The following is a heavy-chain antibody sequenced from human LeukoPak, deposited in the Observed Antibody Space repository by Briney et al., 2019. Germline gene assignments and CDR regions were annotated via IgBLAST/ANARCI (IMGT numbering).Heavy chain of an antibody. CDR2: ISSSSSYI. V-gene: IGHV3-21*01. Sequence: GGSLRLSCAASGFTFSSYSMNWVRQAPGKGLEWVSSISSSSSYIYYADSVKGRFTISRDNAKNSLYLQMNSLRPEDTAVYYCAAAADYYYYYMDVWGKGTTVTVSS. CDR3: AAAADYYYYYMDV. CDR1: GFTFSSYS. J-gene: IGHJ6*03. D-gene: IGHD2-15*01.